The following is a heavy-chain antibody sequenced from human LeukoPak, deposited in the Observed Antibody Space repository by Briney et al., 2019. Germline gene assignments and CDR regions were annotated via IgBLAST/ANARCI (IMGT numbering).Heavy chain of an antibody. CDR3: ARDSEVGGSSSWFDP. Sequence: SETLSLTCTVSGGSISSYYWSWIRQPPGKGLEWIGYIYYSGSTNYNPSLKSRVTISVDTSKNQFSLKLSSVTAADTAVYYCARDSEVGGSSSWFDPWGQGTLVTVSS. V-gene: IGHV4-59*01. J-gene: IGHJ5*02. D-gene: IGHD1-26*01. CDR2: IYYSGST. CDR1: GGSISSYY.